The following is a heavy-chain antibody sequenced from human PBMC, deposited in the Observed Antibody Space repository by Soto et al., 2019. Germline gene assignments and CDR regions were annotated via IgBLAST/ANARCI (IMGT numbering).Heavy chain of an antibody. V-gene: IGHV1-18*04. CDR2: ISAYNGNT. CDR3: ARGYYYYDFWSGYPSYFDY. J-gene: IGHJ4*02. Sequence: ASVKVSCKASGYTFTSYGISWVRQAPGQGPEWMGWISAYNGNTNYAQKLQGRVTMTTDTSTSTAYMELRSPRSDDTAVYYCARGYYYYDFWSGYPSYFDYWGQGTLVTVS. D-gene: IGHD3-3*01. CDR1: GYTFTSYG.